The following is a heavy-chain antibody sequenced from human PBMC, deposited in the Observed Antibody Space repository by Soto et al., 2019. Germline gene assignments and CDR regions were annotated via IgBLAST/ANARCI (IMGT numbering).Heavy chain of an antibody. D-gene: IGHD5-12*01. CDR3: ARLEWLRLRYNWFDP. J-gene: IGHJ5*02. V-gene: IGHV4-59*01. CDR2: IYYSGST. CDR1: GGSISSYY. Sequence: PSETLSLTCTVSGGSISSYYWSWIRQPPGKGLEWIGYIYYSGSTNYNPSLKSRVTISVDTSKNQFSLKLSSVTAADTAVYHCARLEWLRLRYNWFDPWGQGTLVTVSS.